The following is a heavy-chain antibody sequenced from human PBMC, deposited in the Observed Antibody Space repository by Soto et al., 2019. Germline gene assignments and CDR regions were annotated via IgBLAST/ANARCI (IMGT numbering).Heavy chain of an antibody. CDR2: IYFSGDA. CDR1: GGSVRSDRYY. V-gene: IGHV4-31*03. Sequence: QVQLQESGPGLVKPSQTLSLTCTVSGGSVRSDRYYWSWIRQRPGKGLEWIGYIYFSGDAYYNPSLKSRVAISVDTSKNQSSLKLNSVTAADPAVYYCASGVIVPTTLVPWGQGALVTVSP. CDR3: ASGVIVPTTLVP. J-gene: IGHJ5*01. D-gene: IGHD5-12*01.